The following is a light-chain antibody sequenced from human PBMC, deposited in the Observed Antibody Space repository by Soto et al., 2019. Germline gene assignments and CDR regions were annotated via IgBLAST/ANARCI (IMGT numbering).Light chain of an antibody. CDR1: QSLSSN. V-gene: IGKV3D-20*02. Sequence: EVVLTQSPATLSLNPGERATLSCRASQSLSSNFLAWYQQKPGQPPRLLIYDSSTRATGFPDRFSGSGSGTDFTLTISSLEPEDFAVYYCQQRSNWPPITFGQRTLL. J-gene: IGKJ5*01. CDR3: QQRSNWPPIT. CDR2: DSS.